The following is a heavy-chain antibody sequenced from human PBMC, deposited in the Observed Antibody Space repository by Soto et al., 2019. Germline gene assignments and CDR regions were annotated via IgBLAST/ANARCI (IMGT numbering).Heavy chain of an antibody. CDR2: ISGSGGST. V-gene: IGHV3-23*01. J-gene: IGHJ6*03. CDR1: GFTFSSYA. D-gene: IGHD3-10*01. Sequence: GGSLRLSCAASGFTFSSYAMSRVRQAPGKGLEWVSAISGSGGSTYYADSVKGRFTISRDNSKNTLYLRMNSLRAEDTAVYYCANARPNYYGSEVSIYYYYYMDVRGKGTTVTVSS. CDR3: ANARPNYYGSEVSIYYYYYMDV.